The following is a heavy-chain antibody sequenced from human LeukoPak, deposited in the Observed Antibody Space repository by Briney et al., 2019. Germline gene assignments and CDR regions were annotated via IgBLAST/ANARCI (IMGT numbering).Heavy chain of an antibody. V-gene: IGHV1-2*02. CDR3: ARLRHYGSGSHPMTGNWFDP. CDR2: INPNSGGT. D-gene: IGHD3-10*01. J-gene: IGHJ5*02. Sequence: ASVKVSCKASGYTFTGYYMHWVRQAPGQGLEWMGWINPNSGGTNYAQKFQGRVTMTRDTSISTAYMELSRLRSDDTAVYYCARLRHYGSGSHPMTGNWFDPWGQGTLVSVSS. CDR1: GYTFTGYY.